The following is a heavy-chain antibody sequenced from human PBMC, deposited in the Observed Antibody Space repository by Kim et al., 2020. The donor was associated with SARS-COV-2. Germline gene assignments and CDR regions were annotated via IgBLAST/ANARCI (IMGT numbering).Heavy chain of an antibody. J-gene: IGHJ5*02. D-gene: IGHD6-19*01. CDR1: GGSISSSSYY. Sequence: SETLSLTCTVSGGSISSSSYYWGWIRQPPGKGLEWIGSIYYSGSTYYNPSLKSRVTISVDTSKNQFSLKLSSVTAADTAVYYCATAVAGPSAPGWFDPWGQGSLVAVSS. CDR3: ATAVAGPSAPGWFDP. V-gene: IGHV4-39*07. CDR2: IYYSGST.